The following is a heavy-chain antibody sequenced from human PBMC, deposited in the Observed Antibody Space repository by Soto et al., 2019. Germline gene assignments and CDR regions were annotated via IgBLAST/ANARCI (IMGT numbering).Heavy chain of an antibody. CDR1: GYDFTNWG. J-gene: IGHJ4*02. D-gene: IGHD3-3*02. CDR2: ISGYNGNT. V-gene: IGHV1-18*01. Sequence: QVQLVQSGAEVKRPGASVKVSCKASGYDFTNWGLSWVRQAPGQGHEWMGWISGYNGNTNYAQKFQGRVTMTTDTFTTTGYMELWGLTSDDTAVYYCARGIVGRGEMAAVLSDYWGQGTLVTVSS. CDR3: ARGIVGRGEMAAVLSDY.